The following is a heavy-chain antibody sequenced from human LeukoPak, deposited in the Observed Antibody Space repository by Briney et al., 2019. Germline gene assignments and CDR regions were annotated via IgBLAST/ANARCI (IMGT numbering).Heavy chain of an antibody. V-gene: IGHV1-69*04. CDR2: IIPILGIA. Sequence: SVKVSCKASGGTFSSYAISWVRQAPGQGLEWMGRIIPILGIASYAQKFQGRVTITADKSTSTAYMELSSLRSEDTAVYYCARSPYYDSSGYLLDYWGQGTLVTVSS. CDR3: ARSPYYDSSGYLLDY. D-gene: IGHD3-22*01. CDR1: GGTFSSYA. J-gene: IGHJ4*02.